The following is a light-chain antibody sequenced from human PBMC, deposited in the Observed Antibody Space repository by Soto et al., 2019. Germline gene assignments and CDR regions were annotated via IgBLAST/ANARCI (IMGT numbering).Light chain of an antibody. CDR2: DTF. CDR3: KQSFTTPWT. V-gene: IGKV1-39*01. Sequence: DIQMTQSPSSLSASLGDRVTITCRPSESIRNELNWFQQRPGKAPRLLIYDTFTLQSGVPSRFSGSVSGTEFSLTISSLQAGDSAIDYCKQSFTTPWTFGQGTKVDIK. CDR1: ESIRNE. J-gene: IGKJ1*01.